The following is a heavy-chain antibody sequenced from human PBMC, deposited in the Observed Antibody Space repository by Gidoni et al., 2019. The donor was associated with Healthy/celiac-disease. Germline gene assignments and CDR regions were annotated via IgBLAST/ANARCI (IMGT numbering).Heavy chain of an antibody. V-gene: IGHV3-30-3*01. J-gene: IGHJ4*02. CDR1: GFTFSSYA. Sequence: QVQLVESGGGVVQPGRSLRLSCAASGFTFSSYAMHWVRQAPGKGLEWVAVRSYDGSNKYYADSGKGRFTISRDNSKNTLYLQMNSLRAEDTAVYYCARERTRASGSCGIDYWGQGTLVTVSS. CDR2: RSYDGSNK. D-gene: IGHD1-26*01. CDR3: ARERTRASGSCGIDY.